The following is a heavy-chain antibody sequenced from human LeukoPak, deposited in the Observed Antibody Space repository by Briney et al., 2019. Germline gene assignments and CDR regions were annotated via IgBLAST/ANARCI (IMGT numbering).Heavy chain of an antibody. D-gene: IGHD3-3*01. J-gene: IGHJ3*02. V-gene: IGHV5-51*01. CDR3: ARTYYDFWSGYRGDAFDI. CDR2: IYPGDSDT. Sequence: GESLKISCKGSGYSFTSYWIGWVRQMPGKGLEWMGIIYPGDSDTRYSPSFQGQVTISADKSISTAYLQWSSLKASDTAMYYCARTYYDFWSGYRGDAFDIWGQGTMVTVSS. CDR1: GYSFTSYW.